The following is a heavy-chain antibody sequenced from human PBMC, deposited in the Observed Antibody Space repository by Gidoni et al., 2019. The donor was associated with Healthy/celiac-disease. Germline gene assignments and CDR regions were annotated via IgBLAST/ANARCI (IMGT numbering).Heavy chain of an antibody. CDR1: GGSFSGYY. Sequence: QVQLQQWGAGLLKPSETLSLTCAVYGGSFSGYYWSWIRQPPGKGLEGIGEINHSGSTNYNPSLKSRVTISVDTSKNQFSLKLSSVTAADTAVYYCARGVTMVRGVIQDYWGQGTLVTVSS. CDR3: ARGVTMVRGVIQDY. CDR2: INHSGST. V-gene: IGHV4-34*01. D-gene: IGHD3-10*01. J-gene: IGHJ4*02.